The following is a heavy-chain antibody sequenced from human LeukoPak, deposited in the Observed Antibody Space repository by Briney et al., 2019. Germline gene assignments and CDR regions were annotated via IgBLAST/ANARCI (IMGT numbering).Heavy chain of an antibody. Sequence: PSETLFLTCAVSGGSISSNSYYWGWIRQPPGKGLEWIGSIYYSGSTYYNPSLKSRVTISVDTSKNQFSLKLSSVTAADTAVYYCASPHYYDSSGLDYWGQGTLVTVSS. CDR2: IYYSGST. CDR1: GGSISSNSYY. CDR3: ASPHYYDSSGLDY. J-gene: IGHJ4*02. D-gene: IGHD3-22*01. V-gene: IGHV4-39*01.